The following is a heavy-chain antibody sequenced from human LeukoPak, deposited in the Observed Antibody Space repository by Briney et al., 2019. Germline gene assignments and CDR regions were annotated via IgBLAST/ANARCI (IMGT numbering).Heavy chain of an antibody. Sequence: VKVSFKASGGTFRSYAISWVRQAPGQALEWMGGIIPIFGTANYAQKFQGRVTITADESTSTAYMELSSLRSEDTAVYYCASIGGVIVRDVDYWGKGTLVTVSS. CDR1: GGTFRSYA. CDR3: ASIGGVIVRDVDY. CDR2: IIPIFGTA. D-gene: IGHD3-16*02. V-gene: IGHV1-69*13. J-gene: IGHJ4*02.